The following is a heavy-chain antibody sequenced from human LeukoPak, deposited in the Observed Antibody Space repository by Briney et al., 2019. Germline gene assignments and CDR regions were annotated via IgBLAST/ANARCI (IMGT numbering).Heavy chain of an antibody. CDR3: ARAYSKSSPFDY. V-gene: IGHV4-34*01. CDR2: IDDSGAT. D-gene: IGHD6-6*01. CDR1: GGSFSNYY. Sequence: SETLSLTCGVYGGSFSNYYWSWIRHCPGRGLMWIGIIDDSGATIYNPSIKSRVTISADTSKSQVSLRLTSVTAADTAVYYCARAYSKSSPFDYWGQGTQVTVSS. J-gene: IGHJ4*02.